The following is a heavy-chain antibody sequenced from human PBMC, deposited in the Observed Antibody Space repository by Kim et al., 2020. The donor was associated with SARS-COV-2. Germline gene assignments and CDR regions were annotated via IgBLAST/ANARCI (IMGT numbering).Heavy chain of an antibody. CDR3: ARDTTSFPRAFDF. D-gene: IGHD1-1*01. J-gene: IGHJ3*01. Sequence: SETLSLTCTVSGGSISSYFWSWIRQPPGKGLEWIGYVYYTGTTKYNPSLKSRVTMSLDTSKNHFSLKLTSVTAADTAIYYCARDTTSFPRAFDFWGQGTVVTVSS. V-gene: IGHV4-59*01. CDR1: GGSISSYF. CDR2: VYYTGTT.